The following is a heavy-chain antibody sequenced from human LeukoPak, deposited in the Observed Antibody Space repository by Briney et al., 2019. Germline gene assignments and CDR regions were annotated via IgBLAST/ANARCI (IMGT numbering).Heavy chain of an antibody. Sequence: SETLSLTCTVYGGSFSGYYWSWIRQPPGQGLEWVGEINHSGSTNYNPSLKSRVTISVDTSKNQFSLKLSSVTAADTAVYYCARGSLTDAFDIWGQGTMVTVSS. V-gene: IGHV4-34*01. J-gene: IGHJ3*02. CDR3: ARGSLTDAFDI. CDR2: INHSGST. CDR1: GGSFSGYY.